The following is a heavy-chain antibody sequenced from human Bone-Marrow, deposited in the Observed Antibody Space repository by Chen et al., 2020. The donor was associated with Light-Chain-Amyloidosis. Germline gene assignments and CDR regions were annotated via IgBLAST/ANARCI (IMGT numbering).Heavy chain of an antibody. Sequence: QVQLQESGPGLVKPSETLSLTCTVSGGSISSYYWSWIRQPAGKGLEWIGRIYTSGSTNYNPSLKSRVTMSADTSKNQFSLKRSSVTAADTAVYYCARNYYDSSGYWFDYWGQGTLVTVSS. D-gene: IGHD3-22*01. CDR2: IYTSGST. CDR1: GGSISSYY. V-gene: IGHV4-4*07. J-gene: IGHJ4*02. CDR3: ARNYYDSSGYWFDY.